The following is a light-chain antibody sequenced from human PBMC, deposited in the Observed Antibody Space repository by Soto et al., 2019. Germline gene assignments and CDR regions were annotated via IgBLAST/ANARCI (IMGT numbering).Light chain of an antibody. Sequence: QSALTQPASVSGSPGQSITISCTGTNNDVGGHNYVSWYQQHPGKAPKLMIYEVSVRPLGVSNRFSGSKSGNTASLTISGLQTEDEADYFCSSYTGSSTLVIFGGGTKVTVL. CDR3: SSYTGSSTLVI. J-gene: IGLJ2*01. CDR2: EVS. V-gene: IGLV2-14*01. CDR1: NNDVGGHNY.